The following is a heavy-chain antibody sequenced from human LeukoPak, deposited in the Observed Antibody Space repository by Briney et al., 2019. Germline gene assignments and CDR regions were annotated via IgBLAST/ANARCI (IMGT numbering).Heavy chain of an antibody. CDR3: ARHHMTSVTTAPFYYIDV. V-gene: IGHV5-51*01. CDR2: IYPGDSDT. CDR1: GYSFTNYW. Sequence: GESLKISCKVSGYSFTNYWIGWVRQMPAKGLAWMGIIYPGDSDTRYSPSFQGQVTISADKFISTAYLQWSSLKASDTAIYYCARHHMTSVTTAPFYYIDVWGTGATVTVSS. J-gene: IGHJ6*03. D-gene: IGHD4-17*01.